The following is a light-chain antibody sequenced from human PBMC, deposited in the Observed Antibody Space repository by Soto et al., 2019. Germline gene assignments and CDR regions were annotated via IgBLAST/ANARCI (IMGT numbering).Light chain of an antibody. CDR1: NSNIGNNE. Sequence: QSVLTQPPSVSAAPGQKVTISCSGSNSNIGNNEVSWYQQVPGTAPRLLVYDNNKRPSGIPDRFSDSKSDTSATLVITGLQTGDEVDYYCGTWDNNLRAGVFGGGTKLTVL. V-gene: IGLV1-51*01. CDR3: GTWDNNLRAGV. J-gene: IGLJ2*01. CDR2: DNN.